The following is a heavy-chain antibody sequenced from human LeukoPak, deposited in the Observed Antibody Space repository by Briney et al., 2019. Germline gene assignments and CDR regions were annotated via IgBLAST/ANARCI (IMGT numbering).Heavy chain of an antibody. D-gene: IGHD1-26*01. Sequence: PVTVSCKASGGTFSSYAISWVRQAPGQGLEWMGGIIPIFGTANYAQKFQGRVTITADESTSTAYMELSSLRSEDTAVYYCAREDYPSGSYGTFDYWGQGTLVTVSS. CDR2: IIPIFGTA. CDR1: GGTFSSYA. J-gene: IGHJ4*02. CDR3: AREDYPSGSYGTFDY. V-gene: IGHV1-69*01.